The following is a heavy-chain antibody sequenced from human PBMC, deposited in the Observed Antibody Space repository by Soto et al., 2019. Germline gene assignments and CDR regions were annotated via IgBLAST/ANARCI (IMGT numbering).Heavy chain of an antibody. CDR1: GVSIGSGDYY. CDR2: IYISGTT. CDR3: ARVPPPYSFSYDD. V-gene: IGHV4-30-4*01. D-gene: IGHD5-12*01. J-gene: IGHJ4*02. Sequence: PSETLSLTCNVSGVSIGSGDYYWSWIRQPPGKGLEWIGYIYISGTTYYNPSLKSRLTISLDTPRNVFSLKLRSVTAADTAVYYCARVPPPYSFSYDDWGQGTLVTVSS.